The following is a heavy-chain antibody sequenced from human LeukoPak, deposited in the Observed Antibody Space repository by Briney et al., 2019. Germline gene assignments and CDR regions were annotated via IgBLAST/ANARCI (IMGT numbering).Heavy chain of an antibody. CDR1: GFTFSSYG. V-gene: IGHV3-33*01. CDR2: IWYDGSNK. CDR3: ASGEAWLMGATEFDY. J-gene: IGHJ4*02. Sequence: PGRSLRLSCAASGFTFSSYGMHWVRQAPGKGLEWVAVIWYDGSNKYYADSVKGRFTISRDNSKNTLYLQMNSRRAEDTAVYYCASGEAWLMGATEFDYWGQGTLVTVSS. D-gene: IGHD1-26*01.